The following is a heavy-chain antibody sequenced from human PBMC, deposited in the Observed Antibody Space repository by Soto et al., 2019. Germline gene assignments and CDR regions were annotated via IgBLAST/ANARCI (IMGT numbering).Heavy chain of an antibody. D-gene: IGHD2-2*01. J-gene: IGHJ6*03. Sequence: ASVKVSCKASGYTFTSYGISWVRQAPGQGLEWMGWISAYNGNTNYAQKLQGRVTLTTDTSTSTAYMELRSLRSDDTAVYYCARSRGGGDIVVVPAAAYYYYYYMDVWGKGTTVTVSS. CDR1: GYTFTSYG. V-gene: IGHV1-18*01. CDR3: ARSRGGGDIVVVPAAAYYYYYYMDV. CDR2: ISAYNGNT.